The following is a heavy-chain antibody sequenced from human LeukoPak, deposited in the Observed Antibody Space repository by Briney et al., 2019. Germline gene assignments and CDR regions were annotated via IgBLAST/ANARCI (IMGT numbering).Heavy chain of an antibody. D-gene: IGHD6-13*01. V-gene: IGHV3-74*01. J-gene: IGHJ3*02. Sequence: GGSLRLSCAASGFTFSSYWMHWVRQAPGKGLVWVSRINSDGSSTSYADSVKGRFTISRDNAKNTLYLQMNSLRAEDTAVYYCASSYSDVDAFDIWGQGTMVTVSS. CDR2: INSDGSST. CDR1: GFTFSSYW. CDR3: ASSYSDVDAFDI.